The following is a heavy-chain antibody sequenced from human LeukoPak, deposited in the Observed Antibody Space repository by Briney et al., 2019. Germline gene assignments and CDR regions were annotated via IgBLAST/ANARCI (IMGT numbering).Heavy chain of an antibody. V-gene: IGHV4-59*08. CDR1: GVSISSFY. CDR2: VYYGGST. CDR3: ARQGYSSTSDAFDV. J-gene: IGHJ3*01. Sequence: SETLSLTCFVSGVSISSFYWSWFRQPPGKGLEWIGYVYYGGSTTYNPSLKSRVTISVDTSRRQFSLNLTSVTAADTAVYYCARQGYSSTSDAFDVWGQGTMVTVS. D-gene: IGHD5-18*01.